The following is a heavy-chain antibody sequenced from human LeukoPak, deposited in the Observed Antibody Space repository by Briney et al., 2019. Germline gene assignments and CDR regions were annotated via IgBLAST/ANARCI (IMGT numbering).Heavy chain of an antibody. J-gene: IGHJ2*01. V-gene: IGHV1-3*01. CDR3: GRDRYWYFDL. CDR2: INAGNGNT. Sequence: GASVKVSCKASGYIFTNYAMHWVRQDPGQGLEWMGWINAGNGNTKYSQNFQGRVTITRDTSASTAYMELSSLRSEDTAVYYCGRDRYWYFDLWGRGTLVTVSS. CDR1: GYIFTNYA.